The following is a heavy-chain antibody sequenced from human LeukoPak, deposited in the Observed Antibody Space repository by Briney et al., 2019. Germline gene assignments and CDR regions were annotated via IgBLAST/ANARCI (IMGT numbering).Heavy chain of an antibody. D-gene: IGHD4-17*01. Sequence: ASETLSLTCTVSGGSISSSSYYWGWIRQPPGKGLEWIGSIYYSGSTYYNPSLKSRVTISVDTSKNQFSLKLSSVTAADTAVYHCARQRAAMATVTGNWFDPWGQGTLVTVSS. CDR1: GGSISSSSYY. CDR3: ARQRAAMATVTGNWFDP. V-gene: IGHV4-39*01. CDR2: IYYSGST. J-gene: IGHJ5*02.